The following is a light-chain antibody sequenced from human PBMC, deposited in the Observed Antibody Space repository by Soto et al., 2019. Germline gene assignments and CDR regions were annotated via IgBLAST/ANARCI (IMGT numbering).Light chain of an antibody. J-gene: IGLJ3*02. CDR1: SSDIGSNNY. V-gene: IGLV2-14*01. CDR3: SSYTTTTRL. CDR2: EVS. Sequence: QSALTQPASVSGSPGQSITISCTGTSSDIGSNNYVSWYQQHPGKAPKLTIYEVSNRPSGVSNHFSGSKSGNTASLTISGLQAVDEAVYYCSSYTTTTRLFGGGTKLTVL.